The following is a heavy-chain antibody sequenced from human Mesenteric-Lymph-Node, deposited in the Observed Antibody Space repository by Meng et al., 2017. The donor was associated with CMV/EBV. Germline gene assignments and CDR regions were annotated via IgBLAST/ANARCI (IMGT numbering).Heavy chain of an antibody. CDR2: INPSGGST. V-gene: IGHV1-46*01. CDR1: GYTFTSYY. J-gene: IGHJ6*02. D-gene: IGHD2-21*01. CDR3: ARDPHCGGDCYPPGMDV. Sequence: ASVKVSCKASGYTFTSYYMHWVRQAPGQGLEWMGIINPSGGSTSYAQKFQGRVTMTRDTSTSTVYMELSSLRSEDTAVYYCARDPHCGGDCYPPGMDVWGQGTTVTVSS.